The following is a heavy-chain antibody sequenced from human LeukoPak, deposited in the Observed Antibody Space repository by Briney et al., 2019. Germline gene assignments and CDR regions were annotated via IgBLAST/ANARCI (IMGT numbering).Heavy chain of an antibody. CDR2: ISYIGST. Sequence: SETLSLTCTVSGASISGHYLTWIRHAPGKGLEWIGYISYIGSTNYNPSLKSRVTISVDTSKNLFSLKLRSVTAADTAVYYCARGQININALDMWGQRTMVTVSS. CDR1: GASISGHY. J-gene: IGHJ3*02. D-gene: IGHD3-10*01. CDR3: ARGQININALDM. V-gene: IGHV4-59*11.